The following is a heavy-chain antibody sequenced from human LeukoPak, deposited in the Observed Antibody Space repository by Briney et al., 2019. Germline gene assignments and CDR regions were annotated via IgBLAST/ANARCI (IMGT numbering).Heavy chain of an antibody. CDR2: ISGSGGTT. V-gene: IGHV3-23*01. D-gene: IGHD3-22*01. CDR1: GFTFSSYA. J-gene: IGHJ3*01. Sequence: GGSLRLSCAASGFTFSSYAMSWVRQAPGKGLEWVSAISGSGGTTYYADSVKGRFTISRENSKNTLYLQMNSLRAEDTAVYYCAKDKTSARYYDSSGYYYEGAFDLWGQGTMVTVSS. CDR3: AKDKTSARYYDSSGYYYEGAFDL.